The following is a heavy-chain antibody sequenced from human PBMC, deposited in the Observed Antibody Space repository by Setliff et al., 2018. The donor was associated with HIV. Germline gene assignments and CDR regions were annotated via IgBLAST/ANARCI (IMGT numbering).Heavy chain of an antibody. D-gene: IGHD3-22*01. CDR3: TSRYYYDSFLESG. CDR1: GFTFSNAW. CDR2: IKSKTDGGTT. V-gene: IGHV3-15*01. Sequence: RLSCAASGFTFSNAWMSWVRQAPGKGLEWVGRIKSKTDGGTTDYAAPVKGRFTISRDDSKNTLYLQMNSLKTEDTAVYYCTSRYYYDSFLESGWGQGTLVTVSS. J-gene: IGHJ4*02.